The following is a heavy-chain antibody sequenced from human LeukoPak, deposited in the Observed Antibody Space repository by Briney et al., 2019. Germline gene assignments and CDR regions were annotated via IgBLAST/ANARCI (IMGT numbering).Heavy chain of an antibody. J-gene: IGHJ4*02. CDR2: LYYSGKT. V-gene: IGHV4-39*07. D-gene: IGHD3-9*01. CDR3: ARATYYDILTGAYYFDY. Sequence: TSDTLSLTCIISDDSISSSTYYWGWIRQPPGKGLEWIGTLYYSGKTYYNPSLKSRVTISIDTSKNQFSLKLTSATAADTAVYYCARATYYDILTGAYYFDYWGQGTLVTVSS. CDR1: DDSISSSTYY.